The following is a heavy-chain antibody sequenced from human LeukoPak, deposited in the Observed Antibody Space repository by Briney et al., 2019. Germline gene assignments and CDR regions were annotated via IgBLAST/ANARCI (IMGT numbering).Heavy chain of an antibody. CDR1: GGSISSGSYY. CDR3: ARVKAIGYRSSTSCYSHYYYYYMDV. CDR2: IYTSGST. Sequence: SQTLSLTCTVSGGSISSGSYYWSWIRQPAGKGLEWIGRIYTSGSTNYNPSLKSRVTISVDTSKNQFSLKLSSVTAADTAVYYCARVKAIGYRSSTSCYSHYYYYYMDVWGKGTTVTVSS. V-gene: IGHV4-61*02. D-gene: IGHD2-2*02. J-gene: IGHJ6*03.